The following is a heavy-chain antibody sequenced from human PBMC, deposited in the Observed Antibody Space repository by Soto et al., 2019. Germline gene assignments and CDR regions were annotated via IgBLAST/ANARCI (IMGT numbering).Heavy chain of an antibody. CDR3: ARGVYDFWSGYSFRYYYYSMDV. J-gene: IGHJ6*02. CDR1: GGSFSGYY. Sequence: SETLSLTCAVYGGSFSGYYWSWIRQPPGKGLEWIGEINHSGSTNYNPSLKSRVTISVDTSKNQFSLKLSSVTAADTAVYYCARGVYDFWSGYSFRYYYYSMDVWGQGTTVTVSS. V-gene: IGHV4-34*01. D-gene: IGHD3-3*01. CDR2: INHSGST.